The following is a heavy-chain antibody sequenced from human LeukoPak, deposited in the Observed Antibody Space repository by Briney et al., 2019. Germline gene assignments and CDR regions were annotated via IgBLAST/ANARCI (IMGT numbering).Heavy chain of an antibody. CDR3: ARGRAYYYDSSPFLP. CDR1: GFTFSSYS. J-gene: IGHJ5*02. V-gene: IGHV3-21*01. Sequence: GGSLRLSRAASGFTFSSYSMNWVRQAPGKGLEWVSSISSSSSYIYYADSVKGRFTISRDNAKNSLYLQMNSLRAEDTAVYYCARGRAYYYDSSPFLPWGQGTLVTVSS. D-gene: IGHD3-22*01. CDR2: ISSSSSYI.